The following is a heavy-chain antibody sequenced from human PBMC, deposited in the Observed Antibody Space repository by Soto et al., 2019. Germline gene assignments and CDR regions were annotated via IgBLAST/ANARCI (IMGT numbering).Heavy chain of an antibody. CDR2: IYYSGST. J-gene: IGHJ6*02. V-gene: IGHV4-30-4*01. Sequence: SLTCTVSGGSISSGDYYWSWIRQPPGKGLEWIGYIYYSGSTYYNPSLKSRVTISVDTSKNQFSLKLSSVTAADTAVYYCARGGYRGYDYEYYYYYGMDVWGQGTTVTVSS. CDR1: GGSISSGDYY. D-gene: IGHD5-12*01. CDR3: ARGGYRGYDYEYYYYYGMDV.